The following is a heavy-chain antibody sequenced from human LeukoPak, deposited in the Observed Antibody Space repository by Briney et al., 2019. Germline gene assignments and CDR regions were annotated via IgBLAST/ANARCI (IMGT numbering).Heavy chain of an antibody. V-gene: IGHV1-2*02. CDR3: ARSLNPYDFWSGY. CDR1: GYTFTGYY. Sequence: GASVKVSCKASGYTFTGYYMHWVRQAPGQGLEWMGWINPNSGGTNYAPKFQGRVTMTRDTSISTAYMELSRLRSDDTAVYYCARSLNPYDFWSGYWGQGTLVTVSS. CDR2: INPNSGGT. J-gene: IGHJ4*02. D-gene: IGHD3-3*01.